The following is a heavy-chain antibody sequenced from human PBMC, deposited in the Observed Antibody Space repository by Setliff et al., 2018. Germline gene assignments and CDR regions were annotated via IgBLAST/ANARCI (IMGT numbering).Heavy chain of an antibody. Sequence: ASVKVSCKASGYTFTSYGISWVRQAPGQGLEWMGWMNPNSGNTGYAQKFQGRVTITRDTSASTAYMELSSLRSEDTAVYYCARGGASSRWYYFDYWGQGTLVTVSS. J-gene: IGHJ4*02. D-gene: IGHD6-13*01. CDR2: MNPNSGNT. V-gene: IGHV1-8*03. CDR3: ARGGASSRWYYFDY. CDR1: GYTFTSYG.